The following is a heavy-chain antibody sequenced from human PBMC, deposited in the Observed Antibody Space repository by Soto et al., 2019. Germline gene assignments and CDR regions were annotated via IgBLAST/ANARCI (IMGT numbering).Heavy chain of an antibody. CDR3: ASHYDMWSGYLYPVDY. Sequence: QVQLVESGGDLVKPGGSLRLSCAASGYTFSDYYMSWIRQAPVKGVEGMSYIDTSGTKIYYADSVKGRFTITRDNAKNSLYLEMNSLRDEDTAVYYCASHYDMWSGYLYPVDYWGQGTLVTVSS. D-gene: IGHD3-3*01. CDR1: GYTFSDYY. J-gene: IGHJ4*02. CDR2: IDTSGTKI. V-gene: IGHV3-11*01.